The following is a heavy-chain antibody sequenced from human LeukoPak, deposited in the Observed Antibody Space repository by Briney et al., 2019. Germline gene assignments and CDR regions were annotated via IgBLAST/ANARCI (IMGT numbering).Heavy chain of an antibody. J-gene: IGHJ6*04. CDR1: EFTFRSYS. D-gene: IGHD3-10*02. V-gene: IGHV3-21*01. CDR3: AELGITMIGGV. Sequence: GGSLRLSCAGSEFTFRSYSMHWVRQAPGKGLEWVSSISGSSSDIYYADSVKGRFTISRDNSKNSLYLQMKSLRAEDTAVYYCAELGITMIGGVWGKGTTVTISS. CDR2: ISGSSSDI.